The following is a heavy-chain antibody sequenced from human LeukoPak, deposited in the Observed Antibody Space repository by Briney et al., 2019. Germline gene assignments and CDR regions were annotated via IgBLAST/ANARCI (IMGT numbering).Heavy chain of an antibody. CDR2: ISGSGGST. Sequence: GGSLRLSCAASGFTFSSYAMSWVRQAPGKGLEWVSAISGSGGSTYYADSVKGRFTISRDNSKNTLYLQMNSLRAEDTAVYYCAKTPYGSGSYYNDYWGQGTLVTVSS. CDR1: GFTFSSYA. CDR3: AKTPYGSGSYYNDY. J-gene: IGHJ4*02. V-gene: IGHV3-23*01. D-gene: IGHD3-10*01.